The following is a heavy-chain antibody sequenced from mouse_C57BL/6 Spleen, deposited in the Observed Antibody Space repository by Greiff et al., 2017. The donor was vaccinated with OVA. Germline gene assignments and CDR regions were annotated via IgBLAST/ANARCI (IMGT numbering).Heavy chain of an antibody. Sequence: VQLQESGAELVKPGASVKISCKASGYAFSSYWMNWVKQRPGKGLEWIGQIYPGDGDTNYNGKFKGKATLTANKSSSPASMQLRSLTSGDSAFYFCYGSSSLQDYGGQGTTLTVPS. D-gene: IGHD1-1*01. V-gene: IGHV1-80*01. CDR2: IYPGDGDT. CDR1: GYAFSSYW. J-gene: IGHJ2*01. CDR3: YGSSSLQDY.